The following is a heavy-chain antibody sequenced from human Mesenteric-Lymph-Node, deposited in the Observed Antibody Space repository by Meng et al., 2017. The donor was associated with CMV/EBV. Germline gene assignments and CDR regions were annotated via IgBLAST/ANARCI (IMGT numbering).Heavy chain of an antibody. J-gene: IGHJ3*02. CDR1: GGAFSSYA. D-gene: IGHD6-19*01. V-gene: IGHV1-69*10. Sequence: SVKVSCKASGGAFSSYAINWVRQAPGQGLEWMGGIIPILGLSISKSPQKFRGRVTITADRSTSTAYMELSSLTSEDTAVYYCIRSRGIDGGAFDIWGQGTMVTVSS. CDR2: IIPILGLSIS. CDR3: IRSRGIDGGAFDI.